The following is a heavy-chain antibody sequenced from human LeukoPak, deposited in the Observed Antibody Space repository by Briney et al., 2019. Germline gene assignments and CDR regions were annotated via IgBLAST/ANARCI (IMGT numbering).Heavy chain of an antibody. CDR2: ISHDGSNK. J-gene: IGHJ4*02. CDR1: GFTFSNYA. CDR3: GRDPAMVRGVKYYFAN. Sequence: GGSLRLSCAASGFTFSNYAMHWVRQAPGKGLEWVAVISHDGSNKYYADSVKGRFTISRDNSKNTLYLQMNNLRVEDTAVYYCGRDPAMVRGVKYYFANWAKGTWATVPS. D-gene: IGHD3-10*01. V-gene: IGHV3-30-3*01.